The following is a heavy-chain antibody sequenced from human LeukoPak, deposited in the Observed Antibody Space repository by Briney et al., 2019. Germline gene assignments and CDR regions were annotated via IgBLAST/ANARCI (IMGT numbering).Heavy chain of an antibody. Sequence: GESLKISCKGSGYSFTNYWIDWVRQMPGKGLEWMGIIYPGDSDTRYSPSFQGQVSISADKSISTAYLQWSSLKASDTAMYYCATGSYSDYFGYWGQGTLVTVSS. V-gene: IGHV5-51*01. CDR2: IYPGDSDT. J-gene: IGHJ4*02. D-gene: IGHD3-10*01. CDR1: GYSFTNYW. CDR3: ATGSYSDYFGY.